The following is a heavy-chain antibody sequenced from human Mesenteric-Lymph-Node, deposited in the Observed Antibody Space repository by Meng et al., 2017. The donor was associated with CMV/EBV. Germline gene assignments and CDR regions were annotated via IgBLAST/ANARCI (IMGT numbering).Heavy chain of an antibody. D-gene: IGHD3-22*01. CDR3: ARRGNYDSDYSEY. V-gene: IGHV4-39*01. CDR2: VHHSGTT. CDR1: GDSISNSTYY. J-gene: IGHJ4*02. Sequence: QLQLREPGPGRVKPSETLSLSCIVSGDSISNSTYYWTWIRQPPGKGLEWIGSVHHSGTTYYNPSLKGRLTISVDTSANLFSLRLTTVTAADTATYYCARRGNYDSDYSEYWGQGTLVTVSS.